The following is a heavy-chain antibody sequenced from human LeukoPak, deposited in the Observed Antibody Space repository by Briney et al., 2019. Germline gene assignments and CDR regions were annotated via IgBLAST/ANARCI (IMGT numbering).Heavy chain of an antibody. CDR1: GVSINSGGYY. V-gene: IGHV4-31*03. J-gene: IGHJ4*02. CDR2: MYFSGIT. Sequence: SQTLSLTCTVSGVSINSGGYYWSWIRQHPGKGLEWIGYMYFSGITSYNPSLKSRVTISVDTSKNQFSLKLSSVTAADTAVYYCARDGYSSSSYFDYWGQGTLVTVSS. D-gene: IGHD6-6*01. CDR3: ARDGYSSSSYFDY.